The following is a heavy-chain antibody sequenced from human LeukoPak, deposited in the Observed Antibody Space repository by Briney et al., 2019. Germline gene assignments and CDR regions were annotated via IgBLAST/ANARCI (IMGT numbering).Heavy chain of an antibody. CDR3: TRWVGDANAFDI. Sequence: GGSLSLSCVASGFPFRSYWMTWVRQAPGKGLEWVANIKQDGSKKSYVDSVKGRFTISRDNSKNTLYLQMNSLRAEDTAVYYCTRWVGDANAFDIWGQGTMVTVSS. V-gene: IGHV3-7*01. J-gene: IGHJ3*02. CDR1: GFPFRSYW. D-gene: IGHD3-3*01. CDR2: IKQDGSKK.